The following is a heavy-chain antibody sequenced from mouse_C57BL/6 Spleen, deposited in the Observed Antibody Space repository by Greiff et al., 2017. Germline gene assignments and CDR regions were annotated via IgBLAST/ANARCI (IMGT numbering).Heavy chain of an antibody. CDR1: GYTFTSYW. CDR3: ARGVDYFDY. CDR2: IDPSDSYT. Sequence: QVQLQQPGAELVKPGASVKLSCKASGYTFTSYWMQWVKQRPGQGLEWIGEIDPSDSYTNYHQKFKGKATLTVDKSSSPAYMQLSSLTSEDSAVYYCARGVDYFDYWGQGTTLTVSS. V-gene: IGHV1-50*01. J-gene: IGHJ2*01. D-gene: IGHD1-1*01.